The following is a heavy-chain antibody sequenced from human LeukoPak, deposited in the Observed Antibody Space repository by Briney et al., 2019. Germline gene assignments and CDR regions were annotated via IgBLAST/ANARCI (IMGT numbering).Heavy chain of an antibody. D-gene: IGHD1-26*01. CDR2: IYYSGST. J-gene: IGHJ5*01. CDR1: GGSTSGYY. V-gene: IGHV4-59*08. Sequence: SETLSLTCTVSGGSTSGYYWSWIRQSPGKGLEWIGYIYYSGSTNYNPSLKSRVAMSVDMSKNQFSLKVISVTAADTAVYYCAGRGGSYGDNWLHSWGQGILVTVSS. CDR3: AGRGGSYGDNWLHS.